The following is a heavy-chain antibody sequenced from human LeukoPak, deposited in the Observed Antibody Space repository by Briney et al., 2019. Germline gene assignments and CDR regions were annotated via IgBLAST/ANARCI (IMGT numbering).Heavy chain of an antibody. V-gene: IGHV3-48*03. Sequence: GGSLRLSCAASGFTFSSYEMNWVRQAPGKGLEWVSYISSSGSTIYYADSVKGRLTISRDNAKNSLYLQMNSLRAEDTAVYYCARDGGYCSGGSCYSYFQHWGQGTLVTVSS. CDR3: ARDGGYCSGGSCYSYFQH. CDR2: ISSSGSTI. D-gene: IGHD2-15*01. CDR1: GFTFSSYE. J-gene: IGHJ1*01.